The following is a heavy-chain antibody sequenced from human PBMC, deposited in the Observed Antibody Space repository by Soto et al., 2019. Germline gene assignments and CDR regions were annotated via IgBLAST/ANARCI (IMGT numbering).Heavy chain of an antibody. V-gene: IGHV1-46*01. CDR1: GYTFTSYY. Sequence: ASVKVSCKASGYTFTSYYMHWVRQAPGQGLEWMGIINPSGGSTSYAQKFQGRVTMTRDTSTSTVYMELSSLRSEDTAVYYCAKDSSSGSSNRNYFDYWGQGTLVTVSS. D-gene: IGHD6-19*01. CDR3: AKDSSSGSSNRNYFDY. J-gene: IGHJ4*02. CDR2: INPSGGST.